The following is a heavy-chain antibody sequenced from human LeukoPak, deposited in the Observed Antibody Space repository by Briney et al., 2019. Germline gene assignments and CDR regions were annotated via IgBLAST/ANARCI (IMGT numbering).Heavy chain of an antibody. J-gene: IGHJ4*02. CDR3: ARLHVGIAVAEVWFRVLNYFDY. CDR1: GYTFTGYY. CDR2: TNPNSGGT. D-gene: IGHD6-19*01. Sequence: ASVKVSCKASGYTFTGYYMHWVRQAPGQGLEWMGWTNPNSGGTNYAQKFQGRVTMTRDTSISTAYMELSRLRSDDTAVYYCARLHVGIAVAEVWFRVLNYFDYWGQGTLVTVSS. V-gene: IGHV1-2*02.